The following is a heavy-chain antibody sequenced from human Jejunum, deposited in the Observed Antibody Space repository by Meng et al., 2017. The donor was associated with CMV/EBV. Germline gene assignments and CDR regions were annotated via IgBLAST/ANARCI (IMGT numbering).Heavy chain of an antibody. D-gene: IGHD2-21*01. CDR2: ISSGGST. CDR3: ARRPSVIPVSYYGMDV. V-gene: IGHV3-53*01. CDR1: FSISNTY. J-gene: IGHJ6*02. Sequence: FSISNTYVSWVRQAPGKGLEFVSVISSGGSTYYAASVKGRFTISRDNAQNTVFLQMNSLRTEDTAVYYCARRPSVIPVSYYGMDVWGQGTTVTVSS.